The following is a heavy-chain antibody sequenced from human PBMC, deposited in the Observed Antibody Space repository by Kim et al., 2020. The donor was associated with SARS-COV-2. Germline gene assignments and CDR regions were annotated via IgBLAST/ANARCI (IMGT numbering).Heavy chain of an antibody. J-gene: IGHJ4*01. V-gene: IGHV3-72*01. Sequence: GGSLRLSCAASGFIFNNYYMHWVRQAPGKGPEWVGRSRNKANIYTTEYAASVKVSFTTSKDNTTNSLYLQMISLKTKDTSFYYCVRALRDISVFYPDY. CDR3: VRALRDISVFYPDY. CDR2: SRNKANIYTT. D-gene: IGHD6-19*01. CDR1: GFIFNNYY.